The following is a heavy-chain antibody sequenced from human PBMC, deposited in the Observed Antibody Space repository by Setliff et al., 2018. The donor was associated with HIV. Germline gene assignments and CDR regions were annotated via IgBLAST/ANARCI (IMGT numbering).Heavy chain of an antibody. CDR2: IYPPTSET. J-gene: IGHJ4*02. Sequence: HGESLKISCKAFGYSFTTYWLGWVRHRPGRGLEWVAIIYPPTSETVYSPSFQGHVTISLDNSISTVYLHLSSLRASDTATYFCVRHITNPRWAYFDYWGQGTLVTVSS. CDR3: VRHITNPRWAYFDY. V-gene: IGHV5-51*01. CDR1: GYSFTTYW. D-gene: IGHD2-8*01.